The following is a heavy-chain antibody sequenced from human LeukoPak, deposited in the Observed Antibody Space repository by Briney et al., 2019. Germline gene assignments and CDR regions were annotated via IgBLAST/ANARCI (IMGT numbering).Heavy chain of an antibody. CDR3: TRDRDGDLYFDY. V-gene: IGHV3-49*04. CDR1: GFTFGDYA. J-gene: IGHJ4*02. D-gene: IGHD4-17*01. CDR2: IRSKAYGGTT. Sequence: PGGSLRLSCTASGFTFGDYAMSWVRQAPGKGLECVGFIRSKAYGGTTEYAASVKGRFTISRDDSKSIAYLQVNSLKTEDTAVYYCTRDRDGDLYFDYWGQGTLVTVSS.